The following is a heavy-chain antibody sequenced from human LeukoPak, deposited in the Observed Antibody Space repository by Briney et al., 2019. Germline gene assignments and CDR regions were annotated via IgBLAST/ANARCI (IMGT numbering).Heavy chain of an antibody. CDR3: AKGPKKWELQVY. CDR2: ISSSGSTI. D-gene: IGHD1-26*01. Sequence: GGSLRLSCAASGFTFSDYYMSWIRQAPGKGLEWVSYISSSGSTIYYADSVKGRFTISRDNSKNTLYLQMNSLRAEDTAVYYCAKGPKKWELQVYWGQGTLVTVSS. CDR1: GFTFSDYY. V-gene: IGHV3-11*01. J-gene: IGHJ4*02.